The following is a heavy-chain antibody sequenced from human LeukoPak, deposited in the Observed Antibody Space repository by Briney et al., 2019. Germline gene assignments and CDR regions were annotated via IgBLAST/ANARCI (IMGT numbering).Heavy chain of an antibody. CDR2: ISSSGSTI. J-gene: IGHJ4*02. D-gene: IGHD2-2*01. Sequence: GGSLRLSCAASGFTFSSYEMNWVRQAPGKGLEWVSYISSSGSTIYYADSVKGRFTISRDNAKNSLYLQMNSLRAEDTAVYYCAREKCSNTSCPLSDYWGQGTLVTVSS. CDR3: AREKCSNTSCPLSDY. CDR1: GFTFSSYE. V-gene: IGHV3-48*03.